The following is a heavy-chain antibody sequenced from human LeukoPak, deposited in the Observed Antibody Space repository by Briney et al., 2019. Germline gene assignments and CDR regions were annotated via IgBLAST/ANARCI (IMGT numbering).Heavy chain of an antibody. Sequence: EESLKISCKGSGYSFTSYWIGWVRQMPGKGLEWMGIIYPGDSDTRYSPSFQGQVTISADKSISTAYLQWSSLKASDTAMYYCARPYCSGGSCYPGAFDIWGQGTMVTVSS. CDR2: IYPGDSDT. D-gene: IGHD2-15*01. CDR3: ARPYCSGGSCYPGAFDI. CDR1: GYSFTSYW. V-gene: IGHV5-51*01. J-gene: IGHJ3*02.